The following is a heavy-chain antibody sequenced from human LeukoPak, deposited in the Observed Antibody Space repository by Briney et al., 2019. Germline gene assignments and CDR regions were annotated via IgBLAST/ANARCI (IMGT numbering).Heavy chain of an antibody. Sequence: PSETLSLTCTVSGGSINTYYWSWIRQPAGKGLEWVGRIFASGTTNYNPSLGSRVAMSIDTSKNQFSLKLSSVTAADTAVYYCARQSTNWGNWFDPWGQGTLVTVSS. CDR1: GGSINTYY. J-gene: IGHJ5*02. D-gene: IGHD7-27*01. V-gene: IGHV4-4*07. CDR3: ARQSTNWGNWFDP. CDR2: IFASGTT.